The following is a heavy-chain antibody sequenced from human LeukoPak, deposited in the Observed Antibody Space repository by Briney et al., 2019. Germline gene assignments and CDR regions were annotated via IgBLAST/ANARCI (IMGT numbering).Heavy chain of an antibody. CDR2: IYYSGST. D-gene: IGHD1-26*01. Sequence: PSETLSLTCTVSGGSISSSSYYWGWIRQPPGKGLEWIGSIYYSGSTYYNPSLKSRVTISVDTSKNQFSLKLSSVTAADTAVYYCASPGGGSSKRAYYFDYWGQGTLVTVSS. V-gene: IGHV4-39*07. J-gene: IGHJ4*02. CDR1: GGSISSSSYY. CDR3: ASPGGGSSKRAYYFDY.